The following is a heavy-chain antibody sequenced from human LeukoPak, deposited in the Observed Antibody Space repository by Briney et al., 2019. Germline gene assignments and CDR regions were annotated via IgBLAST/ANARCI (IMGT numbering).Heavy chain of an antibody. CDR3: ARVPGWGYSSPQDY. V-gene: IGHV3-48*03. CDR2: ISSSGSTI. J-gene: IGHJ4*02. D-gene: IGHD5-18*01. Sequence: PGGSLRLSCAASGFTFSSYEMNWVRQAPGKGLEWVSYISSSGSTIYYADPVKGRFTISRDNAKNSLYLQMNSLRAEDTAVYYCARVPGWGYSSPQDYWGQGTLVTVSS. CDR1: GFTFSSYE.